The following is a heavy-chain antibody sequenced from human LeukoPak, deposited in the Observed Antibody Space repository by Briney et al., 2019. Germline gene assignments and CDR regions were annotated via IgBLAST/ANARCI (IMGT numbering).Heavy chain of an antibody. Sequence: SGGSLRLSCAASGFTFSSYAMSWVRQAPGEGLEWVSAISGSGGSTYYADSVKGRFTISRDNSKNTLYLQMNSLRAEDTAVYYCAKVWGLLRTFDYWGQGTLVTVSS. J-gene: IGHJ4*02. V-gene: IGHV3-23*01. CDR2: ISGSGGST. CDR1: GFTFSSYA. CDR3: AKVWGLLRTFDY. D-gene: IGHD1-26*01.